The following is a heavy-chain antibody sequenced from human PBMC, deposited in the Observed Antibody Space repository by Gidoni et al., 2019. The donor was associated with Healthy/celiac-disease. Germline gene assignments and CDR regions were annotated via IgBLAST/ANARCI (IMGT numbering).Heavy chain of an antibody. D-gene: IGHD3-10*01. CDR1: GGSFSGYY. CDR2: INHSGSN. CDR3: ARVRITMVRAKFGFDP. Sequence: QVQLQQWGAGLFKPSETLSLTCAVYGGSFSGYYWSWIRQPPGKGLEWIGEINHSGSNNYNPALKSRVTISVDTSKNQFSLKLSSVTAADTAVYYCARVRITMVRAKFGFDPWGQGTLVTVSS. J-gene: IGHJ5*02. V-gene: IGHV4-34*01.